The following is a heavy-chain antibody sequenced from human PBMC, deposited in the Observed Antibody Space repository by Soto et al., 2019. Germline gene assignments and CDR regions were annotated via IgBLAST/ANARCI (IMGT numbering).Heavy chain of an antibody. V-gene: IGHV3-23*01. CDR2: ISGSGGST. CDR1: GFTFSSYA. D-gene: IGHD1-26*01. CDR3: ARGHSGTFDF. J-gene: IGHJ4*02. Sequence: LRLSCAASGFTFSSYAMSWVRQAPGKGLEWVSAISGSGGSTYYADSVKGRFTISRDNAKNSLYLQMNSLRAEDTAVYYCARGHSGTFDFWGQGTLVTVSS.